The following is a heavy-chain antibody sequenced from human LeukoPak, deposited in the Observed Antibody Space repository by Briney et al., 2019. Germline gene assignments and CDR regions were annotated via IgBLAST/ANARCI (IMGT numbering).Heavy chain of an antibody. CDR3: ARDPMYSSYWHDY. CDR2: IYSGGST. V-gene: IGHV3-66*01. Sequence: PTGGSLRLSCAASGFTVSSNYMSWVRQAPGKGLEWVSVIYSGGSTYYADSVKGRFTISRDNSKNTLYLQMNSLRAEDTAVYYCARDPMYSSYWHDYWGQGTLVTVSS. CDR1: GFTVSSNY. D-gene: IGHD6-6*01. J-gene: IGHJ4*02.